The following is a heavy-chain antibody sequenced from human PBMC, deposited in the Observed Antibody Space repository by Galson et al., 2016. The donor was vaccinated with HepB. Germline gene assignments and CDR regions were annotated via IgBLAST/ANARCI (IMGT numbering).Heavy chain of an antibody. D-gene: IGHD3-16*01. CDR3: ARDFASLPVGGFEF. Sequence: SLRLSCATSGFTFDDYAMHWVRQVPGKGLEWVADIGWNSDAVDYAGSVKGRFTISRDNAKNSLYLQMDSLTAEDTAFYYCARDFASLPVGGFEFWGPGTLVTVSS. CDR2: IGWNSDAV. V-gene: IGHV3-9*01. J-gene: IGHJ4*02. CDR1: GFTFDDYA.